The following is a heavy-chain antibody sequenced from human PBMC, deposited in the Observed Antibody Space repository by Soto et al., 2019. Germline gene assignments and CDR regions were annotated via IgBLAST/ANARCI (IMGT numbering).Heavy chain of an antibody. CDR2: IFSNDEK. D-gene: IGHD5-12*01. CDR1: GFSLSNAKMG. V-gene: IGHV2-26*01. Sequence: SRPTLVNPTAPLTLTCTVSGFSLSNAKMGVSWIRQPPGKALEWLAHIFSNDEKSYNTSLKSRLTISKDTSKSQVVLTMTTMDPVDTATYFCARSPLRGYSGYDHFDYWGQGTLVTVSS. J-gene: IGHJ4*02. CDR3: ARSPLRGYSGYDHFDY.